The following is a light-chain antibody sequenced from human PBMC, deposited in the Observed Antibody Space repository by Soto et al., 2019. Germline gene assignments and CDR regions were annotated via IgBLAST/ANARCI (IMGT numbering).Light chain of an antibody. V-gene: IGKV3-15*01. J-gene: IGKJ4*01. CDR3: QQYASWPLT. CDR1: QSVGRN. CDR2: DAS. Sequence: EIVLTQSPASLSVSPGERVTLSCRASQSVGRNLAWYHQQPGQAPRLLIYDASSRATGVPARFSGGGSGTEFTLTISGLQSEDSAVYFCQQYASWPLTFGGGTKVDIK.